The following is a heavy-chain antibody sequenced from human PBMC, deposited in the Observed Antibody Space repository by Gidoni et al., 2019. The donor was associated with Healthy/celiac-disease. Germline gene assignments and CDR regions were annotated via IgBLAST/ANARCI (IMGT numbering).Heavy chain of an antibody. CDR3: ARHRYGGKKDYFDY. CDR1: VSSFSSYW. V-gene: IGHV5-10-1*03. J-gene: IGHJ4*02. Sequence: VQLVQSGAELKKPGESLRISCKGSVSSFSSYWISWVRQMPGKGLEWMGRIDPSDSYTNYSPSFQGHVTISADKSISTAYLQWSSLKASDTAMYYCARHRYGGKKDYFDYWGQGTLVTVSS. CDR2: IDPSDSYT. D-gene: IGHD2-15*01.